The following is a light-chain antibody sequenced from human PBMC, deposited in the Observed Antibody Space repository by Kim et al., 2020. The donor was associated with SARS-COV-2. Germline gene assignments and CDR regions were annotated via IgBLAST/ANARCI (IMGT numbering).Light chain of an antibody. CDR2: EDA. V-gene: IGLV3-1*01. Sequence: YVSQEHTASITCTGESLGDKCVTRDQHRAGQAPVLVIYEDATRPSGIPERFSGSNSGNTATLTISETQPVDEADYFCQAWDTNTVIFGGGTQLTVL. CDR1: SLGDKC. J-gene: IGLJ2*01. CDR3: QAWDTNTVI.